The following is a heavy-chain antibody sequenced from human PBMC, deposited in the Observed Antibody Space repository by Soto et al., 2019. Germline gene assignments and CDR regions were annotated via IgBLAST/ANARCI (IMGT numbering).Heavy chain of an antibody. J-gene: IGHJ4*02. V-gene: IGHV3-30*18. CDR1: GFTFSSYG. CDR2: ISYDGSNK. CDR3: AKDFEWGSSWAPHWHDY. Sequence: GGSLRLSCAASGFTFSSYGMHWVRQAPGKGLEWVAVISYDGSNKYYADSVKGRFTISRDNSKNTLYLQMNSLRAEDTAVYYCAKDFEWGSSWAPHWHDYWGQGTLVTVSS. D-gene: IGHD6-13*01.